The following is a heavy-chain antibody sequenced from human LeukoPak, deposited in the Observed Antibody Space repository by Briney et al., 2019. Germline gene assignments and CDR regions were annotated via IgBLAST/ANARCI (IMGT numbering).Heavy chain of an antibody. D-gene: IGHD6-19*01. Sequence: SVKVSCKASGGTFSSYAISWVRQAPGQGLEWMGRIIPILGIANYAQKFQGRVTVTADKSTSTAYMELSSLRSEDTAVYYCAVSSGWYEGFDYWGQGTLVTVSS. CDR1: GGTFSSYA. CDR3: AVSSGWYEGFDY. J-gene: IGHJ4*02. CDR2: IIPILGIA. V-gene: IGHV1-69*04.